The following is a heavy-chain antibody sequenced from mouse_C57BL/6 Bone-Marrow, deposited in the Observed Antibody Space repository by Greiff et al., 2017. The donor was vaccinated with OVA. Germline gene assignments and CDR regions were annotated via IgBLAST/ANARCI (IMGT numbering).Heavy chain of an antibody. D-gene: IGHD1-1*01. CDR3: TTLVTTVVATDWYFDV. V-gene: IGHV14-4*01. CDR1: GFNIKDDY. J-gene: IGHJ1*03. Sequence: VQLKQSGAELVRPGASVKLSCTASGFNIKDDYMHWVKQRPEQGLEWIGWIDPENGDTEYASKFQGKATITADTSSNTAYLQLSSLTSEDTAVYYCTTLVTTVVATDWYFDVWGTGTTVTVSS. CDR2: IDPENGDT.